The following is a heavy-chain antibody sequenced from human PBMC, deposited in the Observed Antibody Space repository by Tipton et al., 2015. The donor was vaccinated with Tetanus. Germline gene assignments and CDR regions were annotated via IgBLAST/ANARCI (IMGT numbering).Heavy chain of an antibody. CDR3: VRGRGLGAYSYGFEY. V-gene: IGHV3-23*01. D-gene: IGHD5-18*01. J-gene: IGHJ4*02. CDR1: GFTFPKFP. CDR2: ISGSGART. Sequence: SLRLSCAASGFTFPKFPMSWVRQAPGKGLGWVSAISGSGARTSYADSVKGRFTVSSDNSKSTLYLQMNSLRAEDTAVYYCVRGRGLGAYSYGFEYWGQGALVTVSS.